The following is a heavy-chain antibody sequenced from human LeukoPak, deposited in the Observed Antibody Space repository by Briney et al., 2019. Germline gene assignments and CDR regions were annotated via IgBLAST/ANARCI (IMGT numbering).Heavy chain of an antibody. Sequence: SETLSLTCAVYGGSFSGYYWSWIRQPPGKGLEWIGEINHSGSTNYNPSLKSRVTISVDTSKNQFSLKLSSVTAADTAVYYCARGTRRGYLTLYYFDYWGQGTLVTVPS. D-gene: IGHD5-12*01. CDR1: GGSFSGYY. J-gene: IGHJ4*02. V-gene: IGHV4-34*01. CDR2: INHSGST. CDR3: ARGTRRGYLTLYYFDY.